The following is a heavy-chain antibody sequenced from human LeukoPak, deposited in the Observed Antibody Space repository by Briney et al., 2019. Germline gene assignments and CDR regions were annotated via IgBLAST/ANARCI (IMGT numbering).Heavy chain of an antibody. D-gene: IGHD3-3*01. V-gene: IGHV4-31*03. CDR3: ARDPGSYDFWSGYSPMAAFDI. CDR1: GGSISSGGYY. CDR2: IYYSGST. Sequence: SRTLSLTCTVSGGSISSGGYYWSWIRQHPGKGLEWIGYIYYSGSTYYNPSLKSRVTISVDTSKNQFSLKLSSVTAADTAVYYCARDPGSYDFWSGYSPMAAFDIWGQGTMVTVSS. J-gene: IGHJ3*02.